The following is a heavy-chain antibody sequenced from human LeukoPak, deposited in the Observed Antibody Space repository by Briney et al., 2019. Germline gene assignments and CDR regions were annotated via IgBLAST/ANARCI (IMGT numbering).Heavy chain of an antibody. CDR2: IYYSGST. D-gene: IGHD3-10*01. CDR1: XGSXXXXY. J-gene: IGHJ4*02. V-gene: IGHV4-59*08. CDR3: ARRDGYYGSGYFDY. Sequence: SLTXXXXXGSXXXXYWXXXXXXPXXXLEXIGYIYYSGSTNYNPSLKSRVTISVDTSKNQFSLKLSSVTAADTAVYYCARRDGYYGSGYFDYWGQGTLVTVSS.